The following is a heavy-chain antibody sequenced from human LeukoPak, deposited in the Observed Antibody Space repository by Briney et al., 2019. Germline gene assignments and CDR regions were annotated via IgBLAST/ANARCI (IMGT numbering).Heavy chain of an antibody. D-gene: IGHD4-23*01. CDR2: IYWSDDK. V-gene: IGHV2-5*01. CDR1: GFSLSTVGVG. Sequence: ESGPTLVKPTQTLALTCTFSGFSLSTVGVGVGWIRQPPGKALEWLALIYWSDDKRYSPSLKSRLTITKDTSRNQVVLTMTNMDPVDTATYYCAHEKRWSTLDYWGQGTLVTVSS. J-gene: IGHJ4*02. CDR3: AHEKRWSTLDY.